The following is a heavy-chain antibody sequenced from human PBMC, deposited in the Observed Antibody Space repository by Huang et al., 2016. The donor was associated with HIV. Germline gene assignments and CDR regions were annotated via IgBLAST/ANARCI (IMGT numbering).Heavy chain of an antibody. CDR1: GFRLDRFN. CDR2: ISPSSSFI. D-gene: IGHD6-13*01. CDR3: VKDRGQQLSPFDS. V-gene: IGHV3-21*01. Sequence: EVQLVDSGGGLVKPGGSLRLSCAASGFRLDRFNMFWVRSPPAKGLQWVAAISPSSSFIEYADSVKGRFSISRDNAKNSLYLQMNSLRGEDTAVYYCVKDRGQQLSPFDSWGQGTLVTVSS. J-gene: IGHJ4*02.